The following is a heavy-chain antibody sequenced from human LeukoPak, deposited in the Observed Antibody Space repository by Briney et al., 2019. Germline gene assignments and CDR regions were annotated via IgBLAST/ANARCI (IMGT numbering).Heavy chain of an antibody. CDR1: GYTFTGYY. V-gene: IGHV1-2*02. CDR3: ARIWGRSGWFYFDN. D-gene: IGHD6-19*01. Sequence: GASVKVSCKASGYTFTGYYMHWVRQAPGQGLEWMGWINPNSGGTNYAQKFQGRVTMTRDTSISTAYMELSRLRSDDTAVYYCARIWGRSGWFYFDNWGQGTLVTVSS. CDR2: INPNSGGT. J-gene: IGHJ4*02.